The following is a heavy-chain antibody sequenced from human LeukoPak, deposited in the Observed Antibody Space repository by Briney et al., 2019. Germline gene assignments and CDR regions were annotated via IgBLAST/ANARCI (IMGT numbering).Heavy chain of an antibody. J-gene: IGHJ6*02. CDR1: GFTFSSYT. D-gene: IGHD2-15*01. V-gene: IGHV3-21*01. CDR3: ARDPTPRYCSGGSCYTHYGMDV. CDR2: ISSSSSYI. Sequence: GGSLRLSCAASGFTFSSYTMNWVRQAPGKGLEWVSSISSSSSYIYCADSVKGRLTISRDNAKNSLYLQMNSLRAEDTAVYYCARDPTPRYCSGGSCYTHYGMDVWGQGTTVTVSS.